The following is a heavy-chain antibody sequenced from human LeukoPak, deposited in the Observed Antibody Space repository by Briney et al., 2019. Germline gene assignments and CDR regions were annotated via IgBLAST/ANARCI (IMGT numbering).Heavy chain of an antibody. V-gene: IGHV1-8*01. CDR1: GYTFTSYD. J-gene: IGHJ6*02. CDR3: ARSLILYYSEKHYYYYGMDV. CDR2: MNPNSGNT. D-gene: IGHD2-8*01. Sequence: ASVTVSCTASGYTFTSYDINWLRQATGQGLEWMGWMNPNSGNTGYAQKFQGRVTMTRNTSISTAYMELSSLRSEDTAVYYCARSLILYYSEKHYYYYGMDVWGQGTTVTVSS.